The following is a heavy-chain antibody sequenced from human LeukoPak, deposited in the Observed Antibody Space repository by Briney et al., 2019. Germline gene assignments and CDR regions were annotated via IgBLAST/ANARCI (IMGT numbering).Heavy chain of an antibody. J-gene: IGHJ3*02. Sequence: SETLSLTCAVYGGSFSGYYWSWIRQPPGKGLEWIGEINHSGSTNYNPSLKSRVTISVDTSKNQFSLKLSSVTAADTAVYYCVTASTDAFDIWGQGTMVTVSS. CDR3: VTASTDAFDI. CDR2: INHSGST. V-gene: IGHV4-34*01. CDR1: GGSFSGYY.